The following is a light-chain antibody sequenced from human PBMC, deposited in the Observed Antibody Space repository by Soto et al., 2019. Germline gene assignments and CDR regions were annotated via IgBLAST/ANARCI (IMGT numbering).Light chain of an antibody. CDR2: EVS. CDR1: SSDVGRYNY. CDR3: SSYASNNLYV. Sequence: QSALTQPASVSLSPGQSITISCSGTSSDVGRYNYVSWYQQHPGKAPKLMIYEVSNRPSGVPHRFSGSKSGNTASLTISGLQAEDEADYYCSSYASNNLYVFGTGTKVTVL. V-gene: IGLV2-14*01. J-gene: IGLJ1*01.